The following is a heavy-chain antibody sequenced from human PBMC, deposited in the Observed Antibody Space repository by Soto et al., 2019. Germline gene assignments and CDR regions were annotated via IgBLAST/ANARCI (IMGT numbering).Heavy chain of an antibody. V-gene: IGHV3-30*18. J-gene: IGHJ4*02. CDR3: AKGRGGSLMSFDY. CDR1: GFTFSSYG. CDR2: ISYDGSNK. D-gene: IGHD2-15*01. Sequence: GGSLRLSCAASGFTFSSYGMHWVRQAPGKGLEWVAVISYDGSNKYYADSVKGRFTISRDNSKNTLYLQMNSLRAEDTAVYYCAKGRGGSLMSFDYWGQGTLVTVSS.